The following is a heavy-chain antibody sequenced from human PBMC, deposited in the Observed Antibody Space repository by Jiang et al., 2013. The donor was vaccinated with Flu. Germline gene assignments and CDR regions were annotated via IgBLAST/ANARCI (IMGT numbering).Heavy chain of an antibody. CDR1: FTSHA. CDR2: INTNTGNP. CDR3: AREPNSGYDPPREDY. Sequence: FTSHAMNWVRQAPGQGLEWMGWINTNTGNPTYAQGFTGRFVFSLDTSVSTAYLQISSLKAEDTAVYYCAREPNSGYDPPREDYWGQGTLVTVSS. J-gene: IGHJ4*02. D-gene: IGHD5-12*01. V-gene: IGHV7-4-1*02.